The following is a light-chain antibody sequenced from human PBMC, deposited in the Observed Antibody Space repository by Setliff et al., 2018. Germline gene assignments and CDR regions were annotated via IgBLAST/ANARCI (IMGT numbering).Light chain of an antibody. Sequence: IHLTQSPSSLSASVGDRVTLSCRASQGIASGLAWYQQKPGRAPKVLISDASSLESGVPSRFSGSGSGTDFTLTINGLQPEDFATYYCQQFKISPLTFGGGTKEDIK. CDR1: QGIASG. CDR3: QQFKISPLT. V-gene: IGKV1-13*02. J-gene: IGKJ4*01. CDR2: DAS.